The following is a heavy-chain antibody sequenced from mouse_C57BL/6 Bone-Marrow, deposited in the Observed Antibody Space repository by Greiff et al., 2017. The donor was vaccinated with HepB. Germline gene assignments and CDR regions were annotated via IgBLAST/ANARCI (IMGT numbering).Heavy chain of an antibody. CDR3: ARQSTTNYAMDY. V-gene: IGHV1-4*01. J-gene: IGHJ4*01. Sequence: QVQLQQSGAELARPGASVKMSCKASGYTFTSYTMHWVKQRPGQGLEWIGYINPSSGYTKYNQKFKDKATLTADKSSSTAYMQLSSLTSEDSAVYYCARQSTTNYAMDYWGQGTSVTVSS. CDR2: INPSSGYT. D-gene: IGHD1-1*01. CDR1: GYTFTSYT.